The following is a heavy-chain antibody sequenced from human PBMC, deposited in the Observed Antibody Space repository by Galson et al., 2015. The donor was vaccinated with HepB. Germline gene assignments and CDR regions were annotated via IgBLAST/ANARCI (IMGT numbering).Heavy chain of an antibody. V-gene: IGHV1-2*02. CDR3: ARDLGPAMVTDGDFDY. CDR1: GYTFTGYY. D-gene: IGHD5-18*01. CDR2: INPNSGGT. J-gene: IGHJ4*02. Sequence: SVKVSCKASGYTFTGYYMHWVRQAPGQGLEWMGWINPNSGGTNYAQKFQGGVTMTRDTSISTAYMELSRLRSDDPAVYYCARDLGPAMVTDGDFDYWGQGTLVTVSS.